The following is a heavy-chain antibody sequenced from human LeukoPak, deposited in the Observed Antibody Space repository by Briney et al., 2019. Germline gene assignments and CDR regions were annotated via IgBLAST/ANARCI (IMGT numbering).Heavy chain of an antibody. V-gene: IGHV4-59*01. CDR1: GGSISSYY. CDR3: VRRNSGSYYNYYYYYMDV. CDR2: IHYSGST. Sequence: PSETLSLTCTVSGGSISSYYWSWIRQPPGKGLEWIGYIHYSGSTNYNPSLKSRVTISVDTSKNQFSLKLSSVTAADTAVYYCVRRNSGSYYNYYYYYMDVWGKGTTVTVSS. D-gene: IGHD1-26*01. J-gene: IGHJ6*03.